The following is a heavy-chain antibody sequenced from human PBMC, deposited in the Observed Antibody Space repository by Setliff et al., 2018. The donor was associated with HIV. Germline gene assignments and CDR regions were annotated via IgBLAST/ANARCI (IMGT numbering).Heavy chain of an antibody. Sequence: ASVKVSCKTSGDTFTSYDINWVRQAAGHGLEWMGWMTPYSGNTGYAQKFQGRVSMTRNTSISTAYMELSSLTSADTAVYYCASGKGVRGVIITGGLDVWGKGTTVTVSS. V-gene: IGHV1-8*02. CDR3: ASGKGVRGVIITGGLDV. CDR2: MTPYSGNT. J-gene: IGHJ6*04. CDR1: GDTFTSYD. D-gene: IGHD3-10*01.